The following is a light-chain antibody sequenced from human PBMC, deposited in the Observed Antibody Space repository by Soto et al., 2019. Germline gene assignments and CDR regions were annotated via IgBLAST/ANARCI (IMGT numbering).Light chain of an antibody. CDR1: SRDVGAYDY. CDR2: YVD. V-gene: IGLV2-14*03. Sequence: QSALTHPASVSGSPGQSITISCPGTSRDVGAYDYVSWYLQYPDKAPQLLIYYVDHRPSGVSSRFSGSKSGNTASLTISGLQAEDEGDYYCCSYADGSIYFFGTGTKVTVL. CDR3: CSYADGSIYF. J-gene: IGLJ1*01.